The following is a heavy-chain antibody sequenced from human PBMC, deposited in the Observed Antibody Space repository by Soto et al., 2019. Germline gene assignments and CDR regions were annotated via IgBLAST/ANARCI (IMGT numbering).Heavy chain of an antibody. CDR3: ARISSSGWTFDY. D-gene: IGHD6-19*01. CDR2: ISSTGNTI. Sequence: PGGSLRLSCAACRFTFSDYYMSWIRQAPGKGLEWVSYISSTGNTISYADSVKGRFTISRDNAKNSLYLQMNSLRAEDTAMYYCARISSSGWTFDYWGQGTLVTVSS. V-gene: IGHV3-11*01. J-gene: IGHJ4*02. CDR1: RFTFSDYY.